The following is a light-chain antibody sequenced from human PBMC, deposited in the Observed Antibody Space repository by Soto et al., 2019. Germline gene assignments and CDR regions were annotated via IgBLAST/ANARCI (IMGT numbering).Light chain of an antibody. CDR2: VNN. CDR3: GTWDIGLSADWL. CDR1: SSKIARNS. J-gene: IGLJ3*02. Sequence: QSVLTQPPSVSAAPGQKVTISCSGSSSKIARNSVSWYQHLPETAPKLLIYVNNKRPSGIPDRFSGSKSGTSATLDITGLQTGDEADYYCGTWDIGLSADWLFGGAAKLTVL. V-gene: IGLV1-51*01.